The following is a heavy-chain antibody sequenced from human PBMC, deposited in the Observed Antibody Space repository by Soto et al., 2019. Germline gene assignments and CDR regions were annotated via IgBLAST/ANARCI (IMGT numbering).Heavy chain of an antibody. Sequence: EVQLVESGGGLVQPGGSLRLSCAASGFTFSSYWMSWVRQAPGKGLEWVANIKQDGSEKYYVGSVKGRFTISRDNAKNSLYLQMNSLRAEDTAVYYCARSIAARLNWFDPWGQGTLVTVSS. V-gene: IGHV3-7*01. CDR2: IKQDGSEK. CDR3: ARSIAARLNWFDP. J-gene: IGHJ5*02. CDR1: GFTFSSYW. D-gene: IGHD6-6*01.